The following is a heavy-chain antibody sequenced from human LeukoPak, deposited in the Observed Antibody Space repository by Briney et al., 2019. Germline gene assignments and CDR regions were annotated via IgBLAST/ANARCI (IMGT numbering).Heavy chain of an antibody. CDR2: INPNSGGT. D-gene: IGHD6-6*01. J-gene: IGHJ4*02. V-gene: IGHV1-2*02. CDR1: GYTFTGYY. CDR3: ARVRIAARLPFDY. Sequence: GAPVKVSCKASGYTFTGYYMHWVRQAPGQGLEWMGWINPNSGGTNYAQKFQGRVTMTRDTSISTAYMELSRLRSDDTAVYYCARVRIAARLPFDYWGQGTLVTVSS.